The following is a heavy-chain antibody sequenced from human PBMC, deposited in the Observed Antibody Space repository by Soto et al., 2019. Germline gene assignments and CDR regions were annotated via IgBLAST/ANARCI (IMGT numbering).Heavy chain of an antibody. Sequence: QVQLVQSGAEVKKPGSSVKVSCKASGGTFSSYTISWVRQAPGQGLEWMGRIITILGIANYAQKFEGRVTITADKSTSTAYMELSSLRSEDTAVYYCARGPPLIVPAATFDYWGQGTLVTVSS. J-gene: IGHJ4*02. CDR2: IITILGIA. V-gene: IGHV1-69*02. CDR1: GGTFSSYT. D-gene: IGHD2-2*01. CDR3: ARGPPLIVPAATFDY.